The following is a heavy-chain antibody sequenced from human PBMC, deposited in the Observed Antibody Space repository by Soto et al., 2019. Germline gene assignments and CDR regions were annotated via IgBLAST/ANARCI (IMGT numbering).Heavy chain of an antibody. CDR2: INHSGST. Sequence: PSETLSLTCAVSGGSLSGYYWTWIRQPPGKGLEWIGEINHSGSTNYNPSLKSRVTISIETSKDQFSLNLSSVTAADTAVYYCARQKEVLRFLEWLLAGLDVWGHGTTVTV. V-gene: IGHV4-34*01. J-gene: IGHJ6*02. CDR1: GGSLSGYY. D-gene: IGHD3-3*01. CDR3: ARQKEVLRFLEWLLAGLDV.